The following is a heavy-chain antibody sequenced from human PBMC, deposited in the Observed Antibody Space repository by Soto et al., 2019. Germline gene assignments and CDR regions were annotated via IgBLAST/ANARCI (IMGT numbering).Heavy chain of an antibody. D-gene: IGHD6-19*01. CDR3: ARDWGTGFYHFDS. Sequence: SETLSLTCVVSGYSISTGFNWGWIRRPPGKGLEWIGSIYHSGSTYYNPSLKSRVTLSLDTSKNQISLKLTSVSAADTALYYCARDWGTGFYHFDSLGQGTQVTVSS. CDR1: GYSISTGFN. CDR2: IYHSGST. J-gene: IGHJ4*02. V-gene: IGHV4-38-2*02.